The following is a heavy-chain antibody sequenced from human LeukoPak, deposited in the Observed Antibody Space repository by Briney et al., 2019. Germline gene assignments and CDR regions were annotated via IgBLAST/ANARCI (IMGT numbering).Heavy chain of an antibody. V-gene: IGHV3-7*04. J-gene: IGHJ4*02. CDR3: ARDLHPRYYLPDY. CDR2: IKEDGSET. D-gene: IGHD1-26*01. Sequence: GGSLRLSCVASAFAFSSNWMGWVRQAPGKGLEWVASIKEDGSETYYVDSVKGRFTISRDNAKNSLYLQMNSLRAEDTAVYYCARDLHPRYYLPDYWGQGTLVTVSP. CDR1: AFAFSSNW.